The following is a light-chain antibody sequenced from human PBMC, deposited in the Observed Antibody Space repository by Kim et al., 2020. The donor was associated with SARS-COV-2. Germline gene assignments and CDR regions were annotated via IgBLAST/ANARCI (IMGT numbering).Light chain of an antibody. V-gene: IGLV6-57*04. Sequence: NFMLTQPHSVSESPGKTVTISCTRSSGSIASNYVQWYQQSPGSAPTTVIYEDNQRPSGVPDRFSGSIDSSSNSASLTISGLKTEDEADYYCQSYDSSNHQVFGGGTQLTVL. J-gene: IGLJ3*02. CDR3: QSYDSSNHQV. CDR2: EDN. CDR1: SGSIASNY.